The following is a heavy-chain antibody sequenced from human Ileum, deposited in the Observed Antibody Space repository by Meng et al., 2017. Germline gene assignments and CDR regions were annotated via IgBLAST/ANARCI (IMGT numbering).Heavy chain of an antibody. Sequence: QLQLQESGPGLVKPTETLSLTCMVSGCSVTSSSYDWGWIRQPPGKGLEWIGGITYTGNSYTTPSLKTRLTTSLDTSKNQFSLRLNSLTAADTAVYYCAGQPTSSGAGYSWFDPWGQGILVTVSS. V-gene: IGHV4-39*01. CDR3: AGQPTSSGAGYSWFDP. CDR1: GCSVTSSSYD. D-gene: IGHD2-2*01. J-gene: IGHJ5*02. CDR2: ITYTGNS.